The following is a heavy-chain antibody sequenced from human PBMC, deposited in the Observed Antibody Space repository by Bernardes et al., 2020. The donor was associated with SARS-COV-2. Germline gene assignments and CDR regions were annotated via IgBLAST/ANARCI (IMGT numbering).Heavy chain of an antibody. V-gene: IGHV3-20*01. CDR3: ARIEGEQLAPLPDY. Sequence: GGSLRLSCAASGFTFDDYGMSWVRQAPGKGLEWVSGINWNGGSTGYADSVKGRFTISRDNAKKSLYLQMNSLRAEDTALYHCARIEGEQLAPLPDYWGQGTLVTVSS. D-gene: IGHD6-13*01. CDR1: GFTFDDYG. J-gene: IGHJ4*02. CDR2: INWNGGST.